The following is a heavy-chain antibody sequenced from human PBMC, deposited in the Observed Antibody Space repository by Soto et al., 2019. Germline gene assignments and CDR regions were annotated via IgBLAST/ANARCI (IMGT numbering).Heavy chain of an antibody. CDR3: TTAPWGSYVWGSYGGKY. D-gene: IGHD3-16*01. CDR1: GFTFSDYN. CDR2: ISSSRSTI. Sequence: GGSLRLSCAASGFTFSDYNMNWVRQAPGKGLEWVSSISSSRSTIYYADSVKGRFTISRDNAKNSLYLQMNSLRTEDTAVYYCTTAPWGSYVWGSYGGKYWAPGTLVTVSS. V-gene: IGHV3-48*01. J-gene: IGHJ4*02.